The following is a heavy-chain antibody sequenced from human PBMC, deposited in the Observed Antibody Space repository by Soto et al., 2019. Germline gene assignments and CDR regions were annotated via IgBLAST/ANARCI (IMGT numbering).Heavy chain of an antibody. CDR2: ISRSSSYI. V-gene: IGHV3-21*01. CDR1: GFTFSSYS. D-gene: IGHD3-10*01. Sequence: VSLRLSCAASGFTFSSYSMNWVRQAPGKGLEWVSSISRSSSYIYYADSVKGRFTISRDNAKNSLYLQMNSLRAEDTAVYYCARDPIIAMVRGVINWFDPWGQGTLVTVSS. J-gene: IGHJ5*02. CDR3: ARDPIIAMVRGVINWFDP.